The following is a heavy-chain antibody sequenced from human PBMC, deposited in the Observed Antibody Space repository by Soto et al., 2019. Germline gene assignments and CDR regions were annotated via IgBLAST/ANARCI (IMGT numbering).Heavy chain of an antibody. CDR1: GFTFSNYA. Sequence: EVQLLDSGGGLVQPGGSLRLSCAASGFTFSNYAMSWVRQAPGKGLEWVSSIRNSGTSTYYADSVKGRFTISRDNSKNALYMQMSGLTVEDTAVYYCAKSKLYCSSSNCYVFDYWGQGTLVTVSS. J-gene: IGHJ4*02. CDR3: AKSKLYCSSSNCYVFDY. V-gene: IGHV3-23*01. D-gene: IGHD2-2*01. CDR2: IRNSGTST.